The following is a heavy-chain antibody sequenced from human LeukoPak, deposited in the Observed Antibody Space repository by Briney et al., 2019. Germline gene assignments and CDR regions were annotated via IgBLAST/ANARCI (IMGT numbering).Heavy chain of an antibody. CDR1: GGSISSYY. D-gene: IGHD3-10*01. CDR3: ARVVYGSGSYGSYYYYYMDV. Sequence: PSETLSLTCTVSGGSISSYYWSWIRQPPGKGLEWIGYFYYSGSTNYNPSLKSRVTISVDTSKNQFSLKLSSVTAADTAVYYCARVVYGSGSYGSYYYYYMDVWGKGTTVTVSS. J-gene: IGHJ6*03. V-gene: IGHV4-59*01. CDR2: FYYSGST.